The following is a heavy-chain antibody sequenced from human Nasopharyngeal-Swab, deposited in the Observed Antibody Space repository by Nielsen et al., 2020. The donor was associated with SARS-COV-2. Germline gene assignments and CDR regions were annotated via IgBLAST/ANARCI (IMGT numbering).Heavy chain of an antibody. Sequence: GGSLRLSCAASGFTFSSYAMSWVRQAPGKGLEWVSAISGSGGSTYYADSVKGRFTISRDNSKNTLYLQMNSLRAEDTAVYYCARDGARHYYGSGSNQYYFDYWGQGTLVTVSS. V-gene: IGHV3-23*01. D-gene: IGHD3-10*01. J-gene: IGHJ4*02. CDR3: ARDGARHYYGSGSNQYYFDY. CDR1: GFTFSSYA. CDR2: ISGSGGST.